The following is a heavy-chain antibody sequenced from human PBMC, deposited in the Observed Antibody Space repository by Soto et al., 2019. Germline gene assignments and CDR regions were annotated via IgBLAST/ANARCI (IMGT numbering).Heavy chain of an antibody. D-gene: IGHD2-2*01. CDR2: ISSSSSVI. CDR1: GFILSVCA. CDR3: AKGHQRGIVVVPAATDY. V-gene: IGHV3-48*01. J-gene: IGHJ4*02. Sequence: GGSLRLSCATSGFILSVCAMNWVRQAPGKGLEWVSYISSSSSVIDYADSVKGRFTVSRDNARNSLYLQMNSLRAEDTAVYYCAKGHQRGIVVVPAATDYWGQGTLVTVSS.